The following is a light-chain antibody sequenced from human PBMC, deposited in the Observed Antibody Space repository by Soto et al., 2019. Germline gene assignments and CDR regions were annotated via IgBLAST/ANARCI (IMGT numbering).Light chain of an antibody. CDR1: QVISTY. Sequence: DIQMTQSPSSLSASVGDRVTLTCRASQVISTYFAWYQQKPGKVPKLLIYAASTLQSGVPSWFSGSGSGTDFTLTISSLQPDDDANYNCQKYNNAPSPFAQGTKLEIK. CDR3: QKYNNAPSP. J-gene: IGKJ2*01. V-gene: IGKV1-27*01. CDR2: AAS.